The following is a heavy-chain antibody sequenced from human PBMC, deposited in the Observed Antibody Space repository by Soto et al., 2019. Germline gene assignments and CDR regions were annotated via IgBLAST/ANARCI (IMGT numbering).Heavy chain of an antibody. V-gene: IGHV4-34*01. CDR2: INHSGST. D-gene: IGHD6-19*01. J-gene: IGHJ3*02. CDR1: GGSFSGYY. Sequence: SETLSLTCAVYGGSFSGYYWSWIRQPPGKGLEWIGEINHSGSTNYNPSLKSRVTISVDTSKNQFSLKLSSVTAADTAVYFCARTGYSSGWYKAAFDIWGQGTMVTVSS. CDR3: ARTGYSSGWYKAAFDI.